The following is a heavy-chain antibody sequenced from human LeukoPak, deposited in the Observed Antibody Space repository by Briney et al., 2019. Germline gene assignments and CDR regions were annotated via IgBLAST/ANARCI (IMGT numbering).Heavy chain of an antibody. CDR2: IYTSGST. Sequence: PSETLSLTCTVSGGSISSYYWSWIRQPPGKGLEWIGYIYTSGSTNYNPSLKSRVTISVDTSKNQFSLKLSSVTAADTAAYYCARSPTVSHWFDPWGQGTLVTVSS. J-gene: IGHJ5*02. D-gene: IGHD4-11*01. V-gene: IGHV4-4*09. CDR3: ARSPTVSHWFDP. CDR1: GGSISSYY.